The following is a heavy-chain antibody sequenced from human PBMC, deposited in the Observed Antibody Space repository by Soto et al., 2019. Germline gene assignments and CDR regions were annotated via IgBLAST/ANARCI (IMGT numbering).Heavy chain of an antibody. CDR2: ISGSGGST. CDR3: AKDPRLLWFGDYGYGMDV. V-gene: IGHV3-23*01. J-gene: IGHJ6*02. CDR1: GFTFSSYA. D-gene: IGHD3-10*01. Sequence: GGSLRLSCAASGFTFSSYAMSWVRQAPGKGLEWVSAISGSGGSTYYADSVKGRFTISRDNSKNTLYLQMNSLRAEDTAVYYCAKDPRLLWFGDYGYGMDVWGQGTTVTVSS.